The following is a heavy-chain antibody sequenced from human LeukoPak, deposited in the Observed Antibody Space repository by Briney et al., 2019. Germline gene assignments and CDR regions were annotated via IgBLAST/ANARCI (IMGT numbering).Heavy chain of an antibody. D-gene: IGHD3-9*01. CDR3: ARDNYDILTGYYNPVGY. CDR2: INPNSGGT. V-gene: IGHV1-2*02. J-gene: IGHJ4*02. Sequence: ASVKVSCKASGYTFTGYYMHWVRQAPGQGLEWMGWINPNSGGTNYAQKFQGRVTMTRDTSISTAYMELSRLRSDDTAVYYCARDNYDILTGYYNPVGYWGQGTLVTVSS. CDR1: GYTFTGYY.